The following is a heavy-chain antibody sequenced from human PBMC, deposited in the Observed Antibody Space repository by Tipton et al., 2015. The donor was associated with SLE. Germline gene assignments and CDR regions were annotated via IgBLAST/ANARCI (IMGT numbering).Heavy chain of an antibody. D-gene: IGHD1-26*01. CDR2: INHSGST. Sequence: TLSLTCAVYGGSFSGYYWSWIRQPPGKGLGWIGEINHSGSTNYNPSLKSRVTISVDTSKNQFSLKLSSVTAADTAVYYCASLGATEAFDTWGQGTMVTVSS. CDR3: ASLGATEAFDT. J-gene: IGHJ3*02. CDR1: GGSFSGYY. V-gene: IGHV4-34*01.